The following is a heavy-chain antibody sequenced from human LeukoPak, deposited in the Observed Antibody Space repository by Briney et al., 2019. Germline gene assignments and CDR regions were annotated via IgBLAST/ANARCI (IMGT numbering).Heavy chain of an antibody. J-gene: IGHJ4*02. D-gene: IGHD4/OR15-4a*01. CDR2: INPNSGDT. V-gene: IGHV1-2*02. Sequence: ASVNVSCKASGYTFTGYYIHWVRQAPGQGLEWMGWINPNSGDTNYAQKFQGRVTMTRDTSISTAYMELSSLRSDDTAVYYCAATLVSVRYLDKWGQGTLVTVSS. CDR3: AATLVSVRYLDK. CDR1: GYTFTGYY.